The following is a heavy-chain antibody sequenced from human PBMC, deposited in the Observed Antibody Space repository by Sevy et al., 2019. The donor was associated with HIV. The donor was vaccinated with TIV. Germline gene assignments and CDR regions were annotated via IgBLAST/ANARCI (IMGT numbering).Heavy chain of an antibody. CDR3: AKGGGGHYDPDEIGYYFYYYNMDV. V-gene: IGHV3-23*01. Sequence: GGSLRLSCAVSGFSFDSYGMTWVRQAPGKGLEWVSGISGSGTRTYYADSVKGRFSISRDNSKNRLYLQMNSLRSEDKDINYCAKGGGGHYDPDEIGYYFYYYNMDVWGKGTTVTVSS. J-gene: IGHJ6*03. D-gene: IGHD3-22*01. CDR2: ISGSGTRT. CDR1: GFSFDSYG.